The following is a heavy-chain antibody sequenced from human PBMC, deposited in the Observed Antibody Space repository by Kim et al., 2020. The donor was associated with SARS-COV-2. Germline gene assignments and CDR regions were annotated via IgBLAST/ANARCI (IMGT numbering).Heavy chain of an antibody. D-gene: IGHD6-6*01. CDR1: GGSISSYY. Sequence: SETLSLTCTVSGGSISSYYWSWIRQPAGKGLEWIGRIYTSGSTNYNPSLKSRVTMSVDTSKNQFSLKLSSVTAADTAVYYCAYSQQLGGTEGMDVWGQGTTVTVSS. CDR2: IYTSGST. CDR3: AYSQQLGGTEGMDV. V-gene: IGHV4-4*07. J-gene: IGHJ6*02.